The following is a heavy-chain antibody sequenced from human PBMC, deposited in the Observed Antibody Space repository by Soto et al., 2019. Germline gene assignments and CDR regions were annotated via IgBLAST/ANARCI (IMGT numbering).Heavy chain of an antibody. Sequence: ASVKVSCKASGYTITSYGIGWVRQTTGQGLEWMGWISAYNGNTNYAQKLQGRVTMTTDTSTSTAYMELRSLRSDDTAVYYCARWGPRTNNDAFDFWGQGTMVTVSS. CDR1: GYTITSYG. D-gene: IGHD3-16*01. J-gene: IGHJ3*01. V-gene: IGHV1-18*01. CDR2: ISAYNGNT. CDR3: ARWGPRTNNDAFDF.